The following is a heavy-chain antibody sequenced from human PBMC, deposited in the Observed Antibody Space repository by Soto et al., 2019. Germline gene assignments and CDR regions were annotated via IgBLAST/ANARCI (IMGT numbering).Heavy chain of an antibody. Sequence: SETLSLTCSVSGASIRDGDYYWSWLRQPPGKGPEWIGIIDYTGGTHYNPTLTGPVSMSVDTSANQFSLKVNFVTAADSAVYYCARVGYGDYGRGYYFDFWGPGILVTVSS. CDR2: IDYTGGT. CDR3: ARVGYGDYGRGYYFDF. CDR1: GASIRDGDYY. J-gene: IGHJ4*02. D-gene: IGHD4-17*01. V-gene: IGHV4-30-4*01.